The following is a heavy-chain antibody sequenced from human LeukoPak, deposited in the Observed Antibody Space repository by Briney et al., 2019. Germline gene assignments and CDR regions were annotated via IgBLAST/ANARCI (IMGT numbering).Heavy chain of an antibody. Sequence: ASVKVSCKASGYSFTSYYMHWVRQAPGQGLEWMGWINPNSGDTNYAQKFQGRVTMTRDTSISTAYMELSRLRSDDTAVYYCARDYSSSWWFYYYMDVWGKGTTVTISS. CDR3: ARDYSSSWWFYYYMDV. V-gene: IGHV1-2*02. CDR1: GYSFTSYY. D-gene: IGHD6-13*01. J-gene: IGHJ6*03. CDR2: INPNSGDT.